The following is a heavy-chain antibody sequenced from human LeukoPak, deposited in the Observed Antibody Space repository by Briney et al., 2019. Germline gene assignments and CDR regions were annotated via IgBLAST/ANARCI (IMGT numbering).Heavy chain of an antibody. CDR3: AKDHQYGGNSDY. D-gene: IGHD4-23*01. V-gene: IGHV3-23*01. CDR2: ISGSGGST. Sequence: GGSLRLSCAASGLTFSSYAIGWVRQAPGKGLEWVSAISGSGGSTYYADSVKGRFTISGDNSKNTLYLQMNSLRAEDTAVYYCAKDHQYGGNSDYWGQGTLVTVSS. CDR1: GLTFSSYA. J-gene: IGHJ4*02.